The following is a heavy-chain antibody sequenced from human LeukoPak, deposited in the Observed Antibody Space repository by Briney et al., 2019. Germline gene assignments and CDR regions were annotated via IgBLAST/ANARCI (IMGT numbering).Heavy chain of an antibody. CDR2: IYYSGST. J-gene: IGHJ5*02. D-gene: IGHD3-22*01. CDR3: ARVSNYYDSRSSRFDP. V-gene: IGHV4-39*07. CDR1: GGSISSSSYY. Sequence: SETLSLTCTVSGGSISSSSYYWGWIRQPPGKGLVWIGSIYYSGSTYYNPSLKSRVTISVDTSKNQFSLKLSSVTAADTAVYYCARVSNYYDSRSSRFDPWGQGTLVTVSS.